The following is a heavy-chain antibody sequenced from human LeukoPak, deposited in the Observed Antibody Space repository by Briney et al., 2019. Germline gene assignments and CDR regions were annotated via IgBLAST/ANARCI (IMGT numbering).Heavy chain of an antibody. CDR1: GFTFSSYG. Sequence: GGSLRLSCAASGFTFSSYGMHWVRQAPGKGLEWVAVISYDGSNKYYADSVKGRFTISRDNAKNSLYLQMNSLRVEDMAVYFCARVPSSSGWYPDYWGQGTLVTVSS. V-gene: IGHV3-30*03. D-gene: IGHD6-19*01. CDR2: ISYDGSNK. J-gene: IGHJ4*02. CDR3: ARVPSSSGWYPDY.